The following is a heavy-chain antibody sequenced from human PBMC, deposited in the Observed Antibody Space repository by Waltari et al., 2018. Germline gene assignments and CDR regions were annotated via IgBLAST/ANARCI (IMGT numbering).Heavy chain of an antibody. CDR2: IIPIFGTA. D-gene: IGHD4-17*01. Sequence: QVQLVQSGAEVKKPGSSVKVSCKASGGTFSSYAISWVRQAPGQGLEWMGGIIPIFGTANYAQKFQGRVTITTDESTSTAYMELSSLRSEDTAVYDCARGRPRHDYGDYRAGAFDIWGQGTMVTVSS. J-gene: IGHJ3*02. CDR3: ARGRPRHDYGDYRAGAFDI. CDR1: GGTFSSYA. V-gene: IGHV1-69*05.